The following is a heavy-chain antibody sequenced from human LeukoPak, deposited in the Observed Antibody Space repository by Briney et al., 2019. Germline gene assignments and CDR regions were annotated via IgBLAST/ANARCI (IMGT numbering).Heavy chain of an antibody. CDR2: ISVGGYTT. V-gene: IGHV3-23*01. CDR3: AKVAYRDTWRGEFDY. D-gene: IGHD3-10*01. CDR1: GFTFNSYA. J-gene: IGHJ4*02. Sequence: GGSLRLSCAASGFTFNSYALNLVRQAPGKGLEWVSAISVGGYTTHYADSVKGRFTISRDNSKNTLYLQIYSLRAEDTAIYYCAKVAYRDTWRGEFDYWGQGTLVVVSS.